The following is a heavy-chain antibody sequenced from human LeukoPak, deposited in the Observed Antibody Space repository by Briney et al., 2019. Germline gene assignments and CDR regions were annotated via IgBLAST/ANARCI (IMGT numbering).Heavy chain of an antibody. CDR2: IIPIFGTA. J-gene: IGHJ4*02. Sequence: SVKVSCKASGYTFTSYAMNWVRQAPGQGLEWMGGIIPIFGTANYAQKFQGRVTITADESTSTAYMELNSLRAEDTAVYYCAKEADYVWGSYRPYYFDYWGQGILVTVSS. CDR3: AKEADYVWGSYRPYYFDY. CDR1: GYTFTSYA. V-gene: IGHV1-69*13. D-gene: IGHD3-16*02.